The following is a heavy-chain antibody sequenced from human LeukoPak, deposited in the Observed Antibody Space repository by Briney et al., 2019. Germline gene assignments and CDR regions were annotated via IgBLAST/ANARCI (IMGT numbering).Heavy chain of an antibody. J-gene: IGHJ6*04. V-gene: IGHV4-34*01. Sequence: SETLSLTCAVYGGSFSGYYWSWIRQPPGKGLEWIGEINHSGSTNYNPSLKSRVTISVDTSKNQFSLKLCSVTAADTAVYYCARGWIFAVAAFYYYYGMDVWGKGTTVTVSS. CDR1: GGSFSGYY. CDR3: ARGWIFAVAAFYYYYGMDV. CDR2: INHSGST. D-gene: IGHD6-19*01.